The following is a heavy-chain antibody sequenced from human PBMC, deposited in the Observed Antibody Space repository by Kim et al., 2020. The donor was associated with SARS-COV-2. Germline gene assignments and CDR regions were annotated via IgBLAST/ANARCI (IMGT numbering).Heavy chain of an antibody. J-gene: IGHJ5*02. Sequence: SETLSLTCTVSGGSISSYYWSWIRQPLGKGLEWIGYIYYSGSTNYNPSLKSRVTISVDTSKNQFSLKLSSVTAADTAVYYCARDPGTNWFDPWGQGTLVTVSS. D-gene: IGHD1-1*01. CDR3: ARDPGTNWFDP. V-gene: IGHV4-59*13. CDR2: IYYSGST. CDR1: GGSISSYY.